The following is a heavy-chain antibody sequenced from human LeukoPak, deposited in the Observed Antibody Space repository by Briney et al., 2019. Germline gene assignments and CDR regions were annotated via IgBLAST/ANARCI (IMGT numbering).Heavy chain of an antibody. CDR1: GFTFSSYA. Sequence: GGSLRLSCAASGFTFSSYAMHWVRQAPGKGLEYVSAISSNGGSTYYANSVKGRFTISRDNSKNTLYLQMGSLRAEDMAVYYCTRVPTRGSGNDYWGQGTQVTVSS. J-gene: IGHJ4*02. CDR2: ISSNGGST. CDR3: TRVPTRGSGNDY. V-gene: IGHV3-64*01. D-gene: IGHD3-10*01.